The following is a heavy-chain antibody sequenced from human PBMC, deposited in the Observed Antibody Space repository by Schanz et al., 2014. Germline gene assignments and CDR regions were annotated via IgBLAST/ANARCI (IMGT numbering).Heavy chain of an antibody. Sequence: QVQLVESGGGVVQPGRSLRLSCAASGFTFSRCGMHWVRQTPAKGLEWVAVIWYDGNNKFYADSVKGRFIISRDNSKNTLDLQMNSLRDEDTALYYCAKDMHKDYGGKPQAFDIWGQGTMVTVS. V-gene: IGHV3-33*06. CDR2: IWYDGNNK. CDR3: AKDMHKDYGGKPQAFDI. CDR1: GFTFSRCG. D-gene: IGHD4-17*01. J-gene: IGHJ3*02.